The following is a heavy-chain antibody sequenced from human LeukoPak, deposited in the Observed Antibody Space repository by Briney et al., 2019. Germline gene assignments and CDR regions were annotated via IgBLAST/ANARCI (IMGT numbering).Heavy chain of an antibody. J-gene: IGHJ4*02. V-gene: IGHV3-23*01. D-gene: IGHD2-21*02. CDR2: ISSSGVKT. Sequence: GGSLRLSCAASGFTFTSYAMSWVRQAPEKGLEWVSTISSSGVKTNYVDSVKGRFTISRDNSKNTLYLQMNNLRAEDTAIYYCAKKGAVTATGYFDYWGQGTLVTVSS. CDR3: AKKGAVTATGYFDY. CDR1: GFTFTSYA.